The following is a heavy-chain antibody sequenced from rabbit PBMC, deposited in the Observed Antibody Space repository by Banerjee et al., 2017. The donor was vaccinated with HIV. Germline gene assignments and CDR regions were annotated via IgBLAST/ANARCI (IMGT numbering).Heavy chain of an antibody. CDR3: ARSYAGKAMTSLNL. D-gene: IGHD4-2*01. J-gene: IGHJ4*01. CDR1: GFSFSNKYV. Sequence: QEQLVESGGGLVQPEGSLTLTCTASGFSFSNKYVMCWVRQAPGKGLEWIACINTSSGNTVYASWAKGRFTISKTSSTTVTLQMTSLTAADTATYFCARSYAGKAMTSLNLWGPGTLVTVS. CDR2: INTSSGNT. V-gene: IGHV1S45*01.